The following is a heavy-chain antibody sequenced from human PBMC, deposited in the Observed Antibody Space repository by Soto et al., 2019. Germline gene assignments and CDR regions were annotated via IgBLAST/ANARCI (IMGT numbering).Heavy chain of an antibody. V-gene: IGHV3-21*01. CDR3: ARGPSFSGYGPLDY. Sequence: GGSLRLSCAASGFTFSSYSMNWVRQAPGKGLEWVSSISSSSSYIYYADSVKGRFTISRDNAKNSLYLQMNSLRAEDTAVYYCARGPSFSGYGPLDYWGQGTLVTVSS. CDR2: ISSSSSYI. CDR1: GFTFSSYS. D-gene: IGHD5-12*01. J-gene: IGHJ4*02.